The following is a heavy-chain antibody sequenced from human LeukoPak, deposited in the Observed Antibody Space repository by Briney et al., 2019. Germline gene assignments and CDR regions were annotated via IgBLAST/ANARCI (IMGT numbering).Heavy chain of an antibody. V-gene: IGHV3-23*01. D-gene: IGHD3-10*01. CDR1: GFTFSSYA. CDR2: ISGSGGST. CDR3: AKTPKIRGVSNFDC. J-gene: IGHJ4*02. Sequence: GSLRLSCAASGFTFSSYAMSWVRQAPGKGLEWVSGISGSGGSTYYADSVKGRFTISRDNSKNTVYLQMNSLRTEDTAVYYCAKTPKIRGVSNFDCWGQGTLVTVSS.